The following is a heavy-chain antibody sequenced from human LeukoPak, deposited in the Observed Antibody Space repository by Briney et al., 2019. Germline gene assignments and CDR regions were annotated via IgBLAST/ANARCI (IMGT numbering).Heavy chain of an antibody. V-gene: IGHV4-39*07. Sequence: VRPSETLSLTCIVSSGSISSDQSYWGWIRQPPGKGLEWLGTIYYSGSTYINPSLRGRVTLSVDTSKNQYSLRLNSVTAADTAVYFCARDALSGKSYSNDLNWFDSWGQGILVTVSS. D-gene: IGHD5-18*01. CDR1: SGSISSDQSY. CDR2: IYYSGST. J-gene: IGHJ5*01. CDR3: ARDALSGKSYSNDLNWFDS.